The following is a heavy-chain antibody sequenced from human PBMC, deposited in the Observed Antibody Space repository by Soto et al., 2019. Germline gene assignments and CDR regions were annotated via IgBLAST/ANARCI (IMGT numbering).Heavy chain of an antibody. CDR1: GGSLRNSG. Sequence: QLELVQSGAEVMEPGSSVKLSCKASGGSLRNSGINWVRQAPGQGLEWVGGIIPIIGTPIYQQRLQTRVTITADESTNTAVLELGSLRFDDTAIYYCARERDGSGSLSYYFDQWGQGTLVTVSS. V-gene: IGHV1-69*01. CDR2: IIPIIGTP. J-gene: IGHJ4*02. D-gene: IGHD3-10*01. CDR3: ARERDGSGSLSYYFDQ.